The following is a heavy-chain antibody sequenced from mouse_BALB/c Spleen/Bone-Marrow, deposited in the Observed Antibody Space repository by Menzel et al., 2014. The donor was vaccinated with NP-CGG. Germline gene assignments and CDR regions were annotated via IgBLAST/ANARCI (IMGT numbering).Heavy chain of an antibody. D-gene: IGHD2-1*01. CDR3: AKRGNYGYFDY. CDR2: IWRGGST. V-gene: IGHV2-5-1*01. CDR1: GFSLTSYG. J-gene: IGHJ2*01. Sequence: VQRVESGPSLVQPSQSLSITCTVSGFSLTSYGVHWVRQSPGKGLEWLGVIWRGGSTDYNAALMSRLSITKDNSKSQVFFKMNSLQADDTAIYYCAKRGNYGYFDYWGQGTTLTVSS.